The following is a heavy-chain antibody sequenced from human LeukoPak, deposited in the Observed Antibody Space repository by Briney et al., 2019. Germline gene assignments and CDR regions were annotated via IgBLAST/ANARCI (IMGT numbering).Heavy chain of an antibody. Sequence: GGSLRLSCAASGFTFSGYAMSWVRQAPGKGLEWVSAISGSGGSTYYADSVKGRFTISRDNSKNTLYLQMNSLRAEDTAVYYCAKDWSQVGSFMDVWGKGTTVTVSS. V-gene: IGHV3-23*01. CDR2: ISGSGGST. J-gene: IGHJ6*04. D-gene: IGHD3-3*01. CDR3: AKDWSQVGSFMDV. CDR1: GFTFSGYA.